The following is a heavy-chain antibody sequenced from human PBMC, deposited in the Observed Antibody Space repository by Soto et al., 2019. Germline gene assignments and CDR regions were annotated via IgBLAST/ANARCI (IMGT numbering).Heavy chain of an antibody. CDR3: ARGRTAMVTGRPGDAFDI. CDR2: INPSGGST. V-gene: IGHV1-46*03. D-gene: IGHD5-18*01. Sequence: ASVKVSCKASGYTFTSYYMHWVRQAPGQGLEWMGIINPSGGSTSYAQKFQGRVTMTRDTSTSTVYMELSSLRSEDTAVYYCARGRTAMVTGRPGDAFDIWGQGTMVTVSS. CDR1: GYTFTSYY. J-gene: IGHJ3*02.